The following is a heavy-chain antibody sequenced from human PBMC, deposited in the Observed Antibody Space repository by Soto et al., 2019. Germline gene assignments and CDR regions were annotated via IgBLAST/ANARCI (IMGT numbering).Heavy chain of an antibody. V-gene: IGHV3-15*01. CDR2: IKSKTDGGTT. CDR1: GFTFSNAW. D-gene: IGHD1-7*01. Sequence: GGSLRLSCAASGFTFSNAWMSWVRQAPGKGLEWVGRIKSKTDGGTTDYAAPVKGRFTISRDDSKNTLYLQMNSLKTEDTAVYYCTTDFGLELLGSIFDYWGQGTLVTVSS. J-gene: IGHJ4*02. CDR3: TTDFGLELLGSIFDY.